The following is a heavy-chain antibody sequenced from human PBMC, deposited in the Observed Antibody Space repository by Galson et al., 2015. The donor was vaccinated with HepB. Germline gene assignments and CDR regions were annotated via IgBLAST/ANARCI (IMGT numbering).Heavy chain of an antibody. J-gene: IGHJ5*02. V-gene: IGHV3-30-3*01. CDR3: ARAVVVTAIRGWFDP. CDR1: GFTFSSYA. D-gene: IGHD2-21*02. Sequence: SLRLSCAASGFTFSSYAMHWVRQAPGKGLEWVAVISYDGSNKYYADSVKGRFTISRDNSKNTLYLQMNSLRAEDTAVYHCARAVVVTAIRGWFDPWGQGTLVTVSS. CDR2: ISYDGSNK.